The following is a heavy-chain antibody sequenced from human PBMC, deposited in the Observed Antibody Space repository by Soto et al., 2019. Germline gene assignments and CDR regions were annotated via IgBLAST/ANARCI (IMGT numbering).Heavy chain of an antibody. CDR1: GGSISSYF. J-gene: IGHJ4*02. D-gene: IGHD4-17*01. V-gene: IGHV4-59*01. CDR3: ARSRYGAVTNPYYFDY. Sequence: SETLSLTCTVSGGSISSYFWSWIRQPPGKGLEWIGYISYSGSTNYNPSLKSRVTISVDTSKNQFSLKLSSMTAADTAVYYCARSRYGAVTNPYYFDYWGQGTLVTVSS. CDR2: ISYSGST.